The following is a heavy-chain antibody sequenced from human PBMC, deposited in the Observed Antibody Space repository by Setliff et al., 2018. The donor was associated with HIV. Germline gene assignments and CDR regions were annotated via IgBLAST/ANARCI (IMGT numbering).Heavy chain of an antibody. D-gene: IGHD3-10*01. CDR3: AGHFYYSGSGIWAGLDS. J-gene: IGHJ4*02. CDR2: IYTSGNT. CDR1: GGSISSSSHY. Sequence: PSETLSLTCTVSGGSISSSSHYWGWIRQPAGKGLEWIGRIYTSGNTNYNPSLKSRVTMSVDTSKKQFSLKLTSVTAADTAVYYCAGHFYYSGSGIWAGLDSWGQGTLVTVSS. V-gene: IGHV4-61*02.